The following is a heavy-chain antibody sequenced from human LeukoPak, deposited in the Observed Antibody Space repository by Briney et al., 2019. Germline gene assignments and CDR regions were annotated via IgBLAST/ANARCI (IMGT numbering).Heavy chain of an antibody. CDR3: ATRTSWSYDYYYYYDMDV. V-gene: IGHV1-69*13. CDR2: IIPIFGTA. CDR1: GGTFSSYA. J-gene: IGHJ6*02. Sequence: SVKVSCKASGGTFSSYAISWVRQAPGQGLEWMGGIIPIFGTANYAQKFQGRVTITADESTSTAYMELSSLRSEDTAVYYCATRTSWSYDYYYYYDMDVWGQGTTVTVSS. D-gene: IGHD2-2*01.